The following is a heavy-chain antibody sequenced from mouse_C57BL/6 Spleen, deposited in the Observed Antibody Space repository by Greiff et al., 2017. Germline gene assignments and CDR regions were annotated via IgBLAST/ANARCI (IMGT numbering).Heavy chain of an antibody. CDR1: GYTFTDYE. V-gene: IGHV1-15*01. Sequence: VKLMESGAELVRPGASVTLSCKASGYTFTDYEMHWVKQTPVHGLEWIGAIDPETGGTAYNQKFKGKAILTADKSSSTAYMELRSLTSEDSAVYYCTRHYGSSYEWYFDVWGTGTTVTVSS. CDR3: TRHYGSSYEWYFDV. D-gene: IGHD1-1*01. CDR2: IDPETGGT. J-gene: IGHJ1*03.